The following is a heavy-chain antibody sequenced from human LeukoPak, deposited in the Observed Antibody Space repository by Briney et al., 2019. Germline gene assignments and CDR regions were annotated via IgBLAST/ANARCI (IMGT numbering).Heavy chain of an antibody. CDR1: GGSISSYY. V-gene: IGHV4-59*01. J-gene: IGHJ6*02. D-gene: IGHD2-15*01. CDR3: ARFKGYCSGGSCYYYYGMDV. CDR2: IYYSGST. Sequence: PSETLSLTCTVSGGSISSYYLSWIRQPPGKGLEWIGYIYYSGSTNYNPSPKSRVTISVDTSKNQFSLKLSSVTAADTAVYYCARFKGYCSGGSCYYYYGMDVWGQGTTVTVSS.